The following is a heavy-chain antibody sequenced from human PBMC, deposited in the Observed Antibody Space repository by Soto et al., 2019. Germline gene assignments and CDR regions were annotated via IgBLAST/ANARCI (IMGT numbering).Heavy chain of an antibody. J-gene: IGHJ3*02. CDR2: IIPILGIA. Sequence: GASVKVSCKASGGTFSSYTISWVRQAPGQGLEWMGRIIPILGIANYAQKFQGRVTITADKSTSTAYMELSSLRSEDTAVYYCARPPTHYYGSGSYHPGDDAFDIWGQGTMVTDSS. D-gene: IGHD3-10*01. CDR1: GGTFSSYT. V-gene: IGHV1-69*02. CDR3: ARPPTHYYGSGSYHPGDDAFDI.